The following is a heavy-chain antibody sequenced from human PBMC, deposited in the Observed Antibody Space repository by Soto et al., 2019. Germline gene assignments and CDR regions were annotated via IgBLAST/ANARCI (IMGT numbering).Heavy chain of an antibody. Sequence: VQLVESGGGVVQPGRSLRLSCAASGFTFSTYPMHWVRQAPGKGLEWVAVISYDGSSKYYADSVKGRFTISRDNSKNTLYLQMNSLRAEDTAVYYCARVRLLTLTDYYYGMDVWGQGTTVTVSS. J-gene: IGHJ6*02. D-gene: IGHD4-17*01. V-gene: IGHV3-30-3*01. CDR1: GFTFSTYP. CDR2: ISYDGSSK. CDR3: ARVRLLTLTDYYYGMDV.